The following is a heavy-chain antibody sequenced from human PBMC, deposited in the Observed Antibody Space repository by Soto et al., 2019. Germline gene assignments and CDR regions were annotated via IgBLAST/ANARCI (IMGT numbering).Heavy chain of an antibody. Sequence: GGSLRLPCAASGFTFSSYGMHWVRQAPGKGLEWVAVIWYDGSNKYYADSVKGRFTISRDNSKNTLYLQMSSLRAEDTAVYYCARDLGLTYYFDYWGQGTLVTVSS. D-gene: IGHD3-16*01. V-gene: IGHV3-33*01. CDR3: ARDLGLTYYFDY. CDR1: GFTFSSYG. J-gene: IGHJ4*02. CDR2: IWYDGSNK.